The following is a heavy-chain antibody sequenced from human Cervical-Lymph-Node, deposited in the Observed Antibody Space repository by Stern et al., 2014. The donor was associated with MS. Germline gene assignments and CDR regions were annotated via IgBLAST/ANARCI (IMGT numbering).Heavy chain of an antibody. J-gene: IGHJ4*02. D-gene: IGHD6-19*01. V-gene: IGHV1-69*01. CDR1: GGTFSSNS. CDR3: AREMGSVAVAGSPFDS. Sequence: QVQLVQSGAEVKKPGSSVKVSCKASGGTFSSNSISWVRQAPGQGLEWMGGVLPILNSPHYAQRFQGRVTMTADESTSTAYMELSSLRSEDTAVYYCAREMGSVAVAGSPFDSWGQGTLVTVSS. CDR2: VLPILNSP.